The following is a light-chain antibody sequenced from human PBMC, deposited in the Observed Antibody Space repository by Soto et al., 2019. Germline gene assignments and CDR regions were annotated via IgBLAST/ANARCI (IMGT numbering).Light chain of an antibody. CDR2: EGD. CDR3: CSYAGGSTLV. Sequence: QSVLTQPASVSGSPGQSITISCTGTSSDVGSYNLVSWYQQHPGKAPKLGIYEGDKWPSGVSNRFSGSKSGNTASLTISGLQAEDEADYYCCSYAGGSTLVFGGGTKLTVL. V-gene: IGLV2-23*01. J-gene: IGLJ2*01. CDR1: SSDVGSYNL.